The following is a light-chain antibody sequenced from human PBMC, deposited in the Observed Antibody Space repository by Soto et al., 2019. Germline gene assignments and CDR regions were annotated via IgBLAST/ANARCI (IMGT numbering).Light chain of an antibody. V-gene: IGLV2-8*01. CDR2: EVY. CDR3: RAYAGINNNSVI. CDR1: SSDIGGFNF. Sequence: QSALTQPPSASGSPGQSVTISCTGTSSDIGGFNFVSWYQQHPVKAPQLFIFEVYKRPSGVPDRFSGSKSGNTASLVVSGLQAEDEADYYCRAYAGINNNSVIFGGGTKLTVL. J-gene: IGLJ2*01.